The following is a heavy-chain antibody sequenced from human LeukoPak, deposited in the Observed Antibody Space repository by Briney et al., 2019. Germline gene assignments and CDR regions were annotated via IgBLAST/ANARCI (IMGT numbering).Heavy chain of an antibody. CDR3: ARDSTVESEFDP. V-gene: IGHV4-4*07. J-gene: IGHJ5*02. CDR2: IYTSGST. D-gene: IGHD4-23*01. Sequence: SETLSLTCTVSGGSISSYYWSWIRQPAGKGLEWIGRIYTSGSTNYNPSLKSRVTMSVDTSKNRFSLKLSSVTAADTAVYYCARDSTVESEFDPWGQGTLVTVSS. CDR1: GGSISSYY.